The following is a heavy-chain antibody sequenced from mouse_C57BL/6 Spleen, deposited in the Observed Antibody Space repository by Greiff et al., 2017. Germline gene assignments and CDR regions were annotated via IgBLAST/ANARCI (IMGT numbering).Heavy chain of an antibody. Sequence: EVNVVESGGGLVQPGGSMKLSCVASGFTFSNYWMNWVRQSPEKGLEWVAQIRLKSDNYATHYAESVKGRFTISRDDSKSSVYLQMNNLRAEDTGIYYCTRWALAWFAYWGQGTLVTVSA. CDR1: GFTFSNYW. V-gene: IGHV6-3*01. J-gene: IGHJ3*01. CDR3: TRWALAWFAY. D-gene: IGHD4-1*01. CDR2: IRLKSDNYAT.